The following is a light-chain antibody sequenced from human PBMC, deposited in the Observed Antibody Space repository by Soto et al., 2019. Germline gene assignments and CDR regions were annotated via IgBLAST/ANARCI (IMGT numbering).Light chain of an antibody. CDR3: SSYTSSSTVV. V-gene: IGLV2-14*01. CDR1: SSDVGAYNY. J-gene: IGLJ2*01. CDR2: DVS. Sequence: QSALTQPGSVSGSPGQSITISCTGASSDVGAYNYVSWYQQHPGKAPKLMIFDVSNRPSGVSDRFSASKSGNTASLTISGLQAEDEADYYCSSYTSSSTVVFGGGTKLTVL.